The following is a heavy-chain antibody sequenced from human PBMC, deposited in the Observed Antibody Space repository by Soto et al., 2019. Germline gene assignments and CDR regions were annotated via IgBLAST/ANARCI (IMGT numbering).Heavy chain of an antibody. CDR1: GFSFSTHG. J-gene: IGHJ4*02. Sequence: QVQLVESGGGVVRPGRSLRLSCAATGFSFSTHGMHWVRQAPGKGLEWVAVIVNDGSEQDYSDSVKGRFTISRDNSKNTLYLQMNNLRAEDTAVYYCERDDNYADNALDHWGQGILVTVSS. CDR3: ERDDNYADNALDH. D-gene: IGHD4-17*01. CDR2: IVNDGSEQ. V-gene: IGHV3-33*01.